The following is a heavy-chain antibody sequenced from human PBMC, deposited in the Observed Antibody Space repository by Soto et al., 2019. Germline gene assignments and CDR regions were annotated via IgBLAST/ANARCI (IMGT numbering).Heavy chain of an antibody. CDR2: IYYSGST. V-gene: IGHV4-39*07. D-gene: IGHD3-10*01. Sequence: SETLSLTCTVSGGSISSSSYYWGWIRQPPGKGLEWIGSIYYSGSTYYNPSLKSRVTISVDTSKNQFSLKLSSGTAADTAVYYCARDLPGYYGSGSHPTGFTAFDYWGQGTLVTVSS. J-gene: IGHJ4*02. CDR3: ARDLPGYYGSGSHPTGFTAFDY. CDR1: GGSISSSSYY.